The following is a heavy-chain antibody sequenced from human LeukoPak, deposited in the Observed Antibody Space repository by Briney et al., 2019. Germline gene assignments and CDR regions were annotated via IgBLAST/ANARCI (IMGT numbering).Heavy chain of an antibody. J-gene: IGHJ4*02. D-gene: IGHD5-24*01. CDR3: ASSRWLQHESSSNFDY. CDR1: GGTFSSYT. Sequence: ASVKVSCKASGGTFSSYTISWVRQAPGQGLEWMGRIIPILGIANYAQKFQGRVTITADKSTSTAYMELSSLRSEDTAVYYCASSRWLQHESSSNFDYWGQGTLVTVSS. V-gene: IGHV1-69*02. CDR2: IIPILGIA.